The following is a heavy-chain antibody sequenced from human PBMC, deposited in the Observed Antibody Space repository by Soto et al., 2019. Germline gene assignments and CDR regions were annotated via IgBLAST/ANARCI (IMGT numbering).Heavy chain of an antibody. V-gene: IGHV3-23*01. CDR1: GFIFSNYA. J-gene: IGHJ5*02. Sequence: EVQLLESGGGLVQPGGSLRLSCAASGFIFSNYAIAWVRQAPGKGLEWVSAISGAGADTYYADSLKGRFTISRDNSKGTLHLQMNSLRAEETAVYYCGKFICVERAPSWGQGTQVNVSS. CDR2: ISGAGADT. CDR3: GKFICVERAPS. D-gene: IGHD1-1*01.